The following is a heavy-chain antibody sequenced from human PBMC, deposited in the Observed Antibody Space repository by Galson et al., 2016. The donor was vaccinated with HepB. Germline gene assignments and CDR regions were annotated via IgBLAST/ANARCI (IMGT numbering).Heavy chain of an antibody. D-gene: IGHD2-21*02. J-gene: IGHJ6*02. CDR1: GFTFSNYA. CDR3: AKIFCAGACYRPNPYYAMDV. CDR2: ISYDGSNK. Sequence: SLRLSCAASGFTFSNYAMHWVRQAPGKGLEWVAVISYDGSNKDYADSVRGRFTISRDNSKNTLYLQMNSLRTEDTAVYYCAKIFCAGACYRPNPYYAMDVWGQGTTVTVSS. V-gene: IGHV3-30*18.